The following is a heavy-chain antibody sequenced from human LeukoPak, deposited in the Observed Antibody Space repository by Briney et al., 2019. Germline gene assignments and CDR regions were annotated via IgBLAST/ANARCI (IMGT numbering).Heavy chain of an antibody. V-gene: IGHV3-30*04. J-gene: IGHJ3*01. CDR1: GFTFSSYA. CDR3: ARDALLHFYGSGSYSENAFDF. CDR2: ISYDGSNK. Sequence: GGSLRLSCAASGFTFSSYAIHWVRQAPGKGLEWGAVISYDGSNKYYADSVKGRFTLSRDNSKNTLYLQMSSLRAEGTAMYYCARDALLHFYGSGSYSENAFDFWGQGTMVTVSS. D-gene: IGHD3-10*01.